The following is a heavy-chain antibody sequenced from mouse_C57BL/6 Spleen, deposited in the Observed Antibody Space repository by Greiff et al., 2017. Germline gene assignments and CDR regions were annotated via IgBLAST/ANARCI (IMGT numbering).Heavy chain of an antibody. Sequence: EVKLMESGGDLVKPGGSLKLSCAASGFTFSSYGMSWVRQTPDKRLEWVATISSGGSYTYYPDSVKGRFTISRDNAKNTLYLQMSSLKSEDTAMYYCASSTYYSNYFDYWGQGTTLTVSS. J-gene: IGHJ2*01. V-gene: IGHV5-6*01. CDR3: ASSTYYSNYFDY. D-gene: IGHD2-5*01. CDR2: ISSGGSYT. CDR1: GFTFSSYG.